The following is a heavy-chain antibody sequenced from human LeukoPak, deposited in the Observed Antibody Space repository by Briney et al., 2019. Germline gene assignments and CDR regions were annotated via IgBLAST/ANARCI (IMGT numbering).Heavy chain of an antibody. CDR2: INHSGST. V-gene: IGHV4-34*01. Sequence: KPSETLSLTCAVYGGPFSGYYWSWIRQPPGKGLEWIGEINHSGSTNYNPSLKSRVTISVDTSKNQFSLKLSSVTAADTAVYYCARSSSSSWYGSFDIWGQGTMVTVSS. CDR3: ARSSSSSWYGSFDI. CDR1: GGPFSGYY. D-gene: IGHD6-13*01. J-gene: IGHJ3*02.